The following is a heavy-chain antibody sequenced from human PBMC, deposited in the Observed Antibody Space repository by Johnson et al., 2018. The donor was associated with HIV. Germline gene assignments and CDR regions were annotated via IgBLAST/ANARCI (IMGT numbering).Heavy chain of an antibody. CDR2: IRYDGSDK. J-gene: IGHJ3*02. V-gene: IGHV3-30*02. D-gene: IGHD6-13*01. CDR3: AETPGIAAAGTGYAFDI. CDR1: GFTFSSYA. Sequence: QVQLVESGGGVVQPGMSLRLSCAASGFTFSSYAMHWVRQAPGKGLEWVAFIRYDGSDKYYADSVKGRFTISRDNSKNTLYLQMNSLRAEDTAVYYCAETPGIAAAGTGYAFDIWGQGTMVTVSS.